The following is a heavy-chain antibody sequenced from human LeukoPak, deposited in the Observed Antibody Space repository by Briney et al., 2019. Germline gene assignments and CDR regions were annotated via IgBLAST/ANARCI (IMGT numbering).Heavy chain of an antibody. D-gene: IGHD5-18*01. J-gene: IGHJ4*02. Sequence: GGSLRLSCATSGFNFDRYTIHWVRHAPGKGLEWVSLAGWAGGTTYYSGSVRGRFTISRDSGKNSVYLQMNSLTTGDTAFYFCAKELDTMFFDYWGQGALVTVSS. CDR3: AKELDTMFFDY. CDR1: GFNFDRYT. V-gene: IGHV3-43*01. CDR2: AGWAGGTT.